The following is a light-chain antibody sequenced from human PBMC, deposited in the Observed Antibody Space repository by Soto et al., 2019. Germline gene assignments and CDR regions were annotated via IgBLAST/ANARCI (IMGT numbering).Light chain of an antibody. Sequence: QSALTRPPSASGSPGQSVTISCTGTSSDVGAYNYVSWYQQHPGKAPKLMIYEVSKRPSGVPDRFSGSKSGNTASLTVSGLQAEDEGDYSCSSYAGSNNLVFGGGTKLTVL. CDR2: EVS. V-gene: IGLV2-8*01. CDR3: SSYAGSNNLV. J-gene: IGLJ3*02. CDR1: SSDVGAYNY.